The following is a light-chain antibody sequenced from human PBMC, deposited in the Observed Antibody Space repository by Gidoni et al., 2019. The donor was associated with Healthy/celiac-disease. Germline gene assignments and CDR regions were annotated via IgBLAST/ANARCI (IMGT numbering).Light chain of an antibody. V-gene: IGKV1-39*01. CDR3: QQSYSTLPLT. Sequence: DIQMTQSPSSLSASVGDRVTIPCRASQSISSYLHWHQQKPGKARKLLIYAASSLQRGVPSRFSGSGSQTDFTIIISSQQPDDFATYCCQQSYSTLPLTFGGGTKVEIK. CDR1: QSISSY. J-gene: IGKJ4*01. CDR2: AAS.